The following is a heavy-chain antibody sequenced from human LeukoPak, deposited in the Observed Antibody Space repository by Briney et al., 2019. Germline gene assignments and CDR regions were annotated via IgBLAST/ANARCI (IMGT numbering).Heavy chain of an antibody. CDR3: ARSGNYRFDI. CDR2: IKPDGGTT. J-gene: IGHJ3*02. V-gene: IGHV3-74*01. D-gene: IGHD1-26*01. Sequence: TGGSLRLSCAASGFTFSSYWMHWVRQAPGKGLVWVSRIKPDGGTTSYADSVKGRFTISRDNAKNTLYLQMNSLRAEDTAVYYCARSGNYRFDIWGQGTMVTVSS. CDR1: GFTFSSYW.